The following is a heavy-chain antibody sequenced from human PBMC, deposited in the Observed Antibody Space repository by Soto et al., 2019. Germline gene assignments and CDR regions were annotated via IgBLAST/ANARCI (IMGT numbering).Heavy chain of an antibody. CDR3: ARYFAWPKGGTYRHYLDV. J-gene: IGHJ6*03. CDR1: GGSLSGYY. V-gene: IGHV4-59*01. Sequence: QVQLQESGPGLVKPSETLSLTCTVSGGSLSGYYWSWIRQPPGTGLECIGHIHYTGGTSYNPSLKSRVTMSLDTAKNRLSLELRSVTATDTAVYYCARYFAWPKGGTYRHYLDVWGKGTTVTVSS. D-gene: IGHD3-16*01. CDR2: IHYTGGT.